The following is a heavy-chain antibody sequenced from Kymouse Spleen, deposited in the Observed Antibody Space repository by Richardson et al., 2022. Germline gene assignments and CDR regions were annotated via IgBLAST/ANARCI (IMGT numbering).Heavy chain of an antibody. J-gene: IGHJ4*02. D-gene: IGHD3-9*01. CDR3: AKDPLLRYFDWSYFDY. V-gene: IGHV3-30*18. Sequence: QVQLVESGGGVVQPGRSLRLSCAASGFTFSSYGMHWVRQAPGKGLEWVAVISYDGSNKYYADSVKGRFTISRDNSKNTLYLQMNSLRAEDTAVYYCAKDPLLRYFDWSYFDYWGQGTLVTVSS. CDR2: ISYDGSNK. CDR1: GFTFSSYG.